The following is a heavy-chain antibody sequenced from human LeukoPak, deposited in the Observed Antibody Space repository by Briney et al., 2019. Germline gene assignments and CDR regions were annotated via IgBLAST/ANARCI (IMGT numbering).Heavy chain of an antibody. D-gene: IGHD1-1*01. J-gene: IGHJ3*02. CDR1: GFTFSNYN. CDR2: ISSSSSYI. Sequence: GGSLRLSCAASGFTFSNYNINWVRQAPGKGLEWVSSISSSSSYIYYADSVKGRFTISRDNAKNSLYLQMNSLRAEDTAVYYCARDSVQEYVFDIWGQGTMVTVSS. CDR3: ARDSVQEYVFDI. V-gene: IGHV3-21*01.